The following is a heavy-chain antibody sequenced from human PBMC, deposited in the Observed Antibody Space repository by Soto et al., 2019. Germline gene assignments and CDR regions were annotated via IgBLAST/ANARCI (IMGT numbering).Heavy chain of an antibody. V-gene: IGHV3-74*01. CDR1: GLTFSSYW. D-gene: IGHD1-26*01. J-gene: IGHJ4*02. CDR3: ARASGSNIHFDY. Sequence: EVQLVESGGGLVQPGGSLRLSCAASGLTFSSYWMHWVRQAPGKGLVWVSRINTDGSSTTYADSVKGRFTISRDNTKNTLYLQMTSLRVEDTAVYYCARASGSNIHFDYLGQGTLVTVS. CDR2: INTDGSST.